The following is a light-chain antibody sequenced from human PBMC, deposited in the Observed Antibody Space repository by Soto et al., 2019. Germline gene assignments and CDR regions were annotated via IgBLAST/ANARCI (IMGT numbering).Light chain of an antibody. CDR1: NSNIGAGFG. CDR2: SNT. J-gene: IGLJ2*01. CDR3: QSFDINVLALI. V-gene: IGLV1-40*01. Sequence: QSVLTQPPSVSGAPGQRVTISCTGSNSNIGAGFGVQWYQQFPRTAPRLLIYSNTNRPSGVPDRFSASKSGTSASLAITGLRAEDDADYSCQSFDINVLALIFGVGTKLTVL.